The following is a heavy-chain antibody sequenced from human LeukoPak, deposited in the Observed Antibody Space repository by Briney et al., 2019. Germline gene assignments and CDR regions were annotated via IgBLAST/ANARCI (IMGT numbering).Heavy chain of an antibody. CDR2: FDPEDGET. D-gene: IGHD2-2*01. J-gene: IGHJ5*02. Sequence: GASVKVSYEVSGYTLTELSMHWVRQAPGKGLEWMGGFDPEDGETIYAQKFQGRVTMTEDTSTDTAYMELSSLRSEDTAVYYCAATGVTAALGNWFDPWGQGTLVTVSS. CDR1: GYTLTELS. V-gene: IGHV1-24*01. CDR3: AATGVTAALGNWFDP.